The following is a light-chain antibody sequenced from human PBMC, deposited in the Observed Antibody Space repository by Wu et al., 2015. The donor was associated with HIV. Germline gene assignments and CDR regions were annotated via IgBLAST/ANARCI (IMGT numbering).Light chain of an antibody. CDR2: AAS. CDR1: QDISNS. Sequence: DIQMTQSPSSLSASVGDEVTITCRASQDISNSLAWYQHKAGKAPKLLLYAASRLESGAPSRFSGGGSGTDYTLTISNLQTEDFATYYCQQFYDSPQTLGQGPGWTS. CDR3: QQFYDSPQT. J-gene: IGKJ1*01. V-gene: IGKV1-NL1*01.